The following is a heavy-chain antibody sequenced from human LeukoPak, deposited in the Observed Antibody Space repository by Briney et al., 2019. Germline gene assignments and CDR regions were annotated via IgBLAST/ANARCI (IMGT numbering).Heavy chain of an antibody. CDR2: INWNGGNT. CDR1: GFTFDDYG. CDR3: ARVASNYDFDY. Sequence: SGGSLRLSCAASGFTFDDYGMTWVRQAPGKGLEWVSGINWNGGNTGYADSVKGRFTISRGNAQNSLYLQMNSLRAEDTALYYCARVASNYDFDYWGQGTLVSVSS. J-gene: IGHJ4*02. D-gene: IGHD4-11*01. V-gene: IGHV3-20*04.